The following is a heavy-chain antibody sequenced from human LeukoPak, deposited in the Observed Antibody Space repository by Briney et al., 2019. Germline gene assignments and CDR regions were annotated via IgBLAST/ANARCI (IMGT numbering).Heavy chain of an antibody. Sequence: GAALMISCKGSGNSFTSYWLSWVRQMPGKGLERMGRIDPSDSYTNSGPSCQGHVTISADNSISTAYLEWSGLNASGTAMYYCARGYGDYSWFDPWGQGTLVTVSS. V-gene: IGHV5-10-1*01. J-gene: IGHJ5*02. CDR3: ARGYGDYSWFDP. D-gene: IGHD4-17*01. CDR2: IDPSDSYT. CDR1: GNSFTSYW.